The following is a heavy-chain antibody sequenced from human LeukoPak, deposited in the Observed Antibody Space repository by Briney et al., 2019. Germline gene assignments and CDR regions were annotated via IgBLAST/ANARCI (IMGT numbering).Heavy chain of an antibody. CDR1: GFTFSSYS. CDR2: ISSSSSYI. V-gene: IGHV3-21*01. D-gene: IGHD5-24*01. CDR3: ARAGLSGYNSYGSY. Sequence: GGSLRLSCAASGFTFSSYSMNWVRQAPGKGLEWVSSISSSSSYIYYADSVKGRFTISRDNAKNSLYLQMNSLRAEDTAVYYCARAGLSGYNSYGSYWGQGTLVTVSS. J-gene: IGHJ4*02.